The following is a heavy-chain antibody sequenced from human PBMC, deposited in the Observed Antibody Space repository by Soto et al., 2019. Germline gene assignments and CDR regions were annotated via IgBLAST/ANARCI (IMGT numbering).Heavy chain of an antibody. D-gene: IGHD2-15*01. CDR3: ARASYCSGGSCYSFPDYYYYGMDV. CDR2: IIPIFGTA. V-gene: IGHV1-69*13. Sequence: SVKVSCKASGGTFSSYAISWVRRAPGQGLEWMGGIIPIFGTANYAQKFQGRVTITADESTSTAYMELSSLRSEDTAVYYCARASYCSGGSCYSFPDYYYYGMDVWGQGTTVTVSS. CDR1: GGTFSSYA. J-gene: IGHJ6*02.